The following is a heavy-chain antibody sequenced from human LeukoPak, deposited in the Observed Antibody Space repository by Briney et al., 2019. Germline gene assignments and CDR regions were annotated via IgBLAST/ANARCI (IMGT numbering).Heavy chain of an antibody. Sequence: ASVKVSCTASGYTFTGYYMHWVRQAPGQGLEWMGWINPNSGGTNYAQKFQGRVTMTRDTSISTAYMELSRLRSDDTAVYYCAGGQSMDYYDSSGTFDYWGQGTLVTVSS. CDR3: AGGQSMDYYDSSGTFDY. CDR1: GYTFTGYY. CDR2: INPNSGGT. J-gene: IGHJ4*02. V-gene: IGHV1-2*02. D-gene: IGHD3-22*01.